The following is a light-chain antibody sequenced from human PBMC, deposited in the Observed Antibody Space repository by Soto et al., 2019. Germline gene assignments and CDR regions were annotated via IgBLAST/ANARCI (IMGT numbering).Light chain of an antibody. CDR3: SSYAGSNDRWV. V-gene: IGLV2-8*02. J-gene: IGLJ3*02. CDR2: EVS. Sequence: QSALTQPPSASRSPGQSVTISCTGTSSDIGAYNYVSWYQQHPGKAPKLMIHEVSKRPSGVPDRFSGSKSGNTASLTVSGRQAEDEADYYCSSYAGSNDRWVFGGGTKLTVL. CDR1: SSDIGAYNY.